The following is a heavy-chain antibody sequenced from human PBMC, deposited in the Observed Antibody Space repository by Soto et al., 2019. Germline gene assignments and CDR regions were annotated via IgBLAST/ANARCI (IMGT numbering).Heavy chain of an antibody. J-gene: IGHJ3*02. CDR2: IVVGSGNT. CDR1: GFTFTSSA. D-gene: IGHD3-22*01. V-gene: IGHV1-58*02. Sequence: ASVKVSCKASGFTFTSSAMQWVRQARGQRLEWIGWIVVGSGNTNYAQKFQERVTITRDMSTSTAYMELSSLRSEDTAVYYCAALYYEDSSGYPDAFDIWGQGTMVTVSS. CDR3: AALYYEDSSGYPDAFDI.